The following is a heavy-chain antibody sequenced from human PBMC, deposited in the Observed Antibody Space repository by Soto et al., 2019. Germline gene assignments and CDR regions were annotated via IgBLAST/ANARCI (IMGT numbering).Heavy chain of an antibody. V-gene: IGHV4-30-4*01. CDR2: IYYSGST. CDR3: ARGLTEYRL. Sequence: TVSGGSIRRGDYYWSWIRQPPGKGLEWIGYIYYSGSTYYNPSLKSRVTISVDTSKNQFSLKLSSVTAADTAVYYCARGLTEYRLWGQGTLATVSS. D-gene: IGHD2-2*02. CDR1: GGSIRRGDYY. J-gene: IGHJ4*02.